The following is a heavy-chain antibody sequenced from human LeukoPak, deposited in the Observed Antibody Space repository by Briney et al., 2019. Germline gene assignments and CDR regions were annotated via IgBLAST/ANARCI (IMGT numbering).Heavy chain of an antibody. CDR3: ARAVSPYYYGSGSYYSPYYFDY. V-gene: IGHV4-30-4*01. CDR2: IYYSGST. Sequence: SETLSLTCTVSGGSISSGDYYWSWIRQPPGKGLEWIGYIYYSGSTYYNPSLKGRVTISVDTSKNQFSLKLSSVTAADTAVYYCARAVSPYYYGSGSYYSPYYFDYWGQGTLVTVSS. J-gene: IGHJ4*02. D-gene: IGHD3-10*01. CDR1: GGSISSGDYY.